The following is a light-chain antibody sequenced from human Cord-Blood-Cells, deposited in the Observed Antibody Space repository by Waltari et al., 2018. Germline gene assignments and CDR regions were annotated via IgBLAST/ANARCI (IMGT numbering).Light chain of an antibody. J-gene: IGKJ1*01. Sequence: DIQMTQSPSSLSASVGDRVTITCQGSQGISNYLAWYQQKPGKVPKLLIYAASTLQSGVPSRFSGSGSGTDFTLTISSLQPEDVATYYCQKYNSAPQTFGQGTKVEIK. CDR1: QGISNY. CDR3: QKYNSAPQT. V-gene: IGKV1-27*01. CDR2: AAS.